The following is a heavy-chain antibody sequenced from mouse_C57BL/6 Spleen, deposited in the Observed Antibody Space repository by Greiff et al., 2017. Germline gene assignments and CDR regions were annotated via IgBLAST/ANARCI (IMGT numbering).Heavy chain of an antibody. Sequence: QVQLQQPGAELVRPGSSVKLSCKASGYTFTSYWMHWVKQRPIQGLEWIGNIDPSDSETHYNQKFKDKATLTVDKSSSTAYMQLSSLTSEDSAVYYCASEGATTWGYFDVWGTGTTVTVSS. CDR3: ASEGATTWGYFDV. CDR1: GYTFTSYW. J-gene: IGHJ1*03. D-gene: IGHD3-1*01. V-gene: IGHV1-52*01. CDR2: IDPSDSET.